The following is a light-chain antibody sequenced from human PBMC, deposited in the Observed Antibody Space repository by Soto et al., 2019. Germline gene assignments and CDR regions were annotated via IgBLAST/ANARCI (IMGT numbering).Light chain of an antibody. CDR3: QQYNNWPPFT. V-gene: IGKV3-11*01. Sequence: EVVLTQFPATLSFSPGDGATLSCRASQSVISYLAWYQQKRGQAPRLLIYDASNRATGIPARFSGSGSGTDFILTISSLDPGDFAVYYCQQYNNWPPFTFGPGTKVDIK. J-gene: IGKJ3*01. CDR2: DAS. CDR1: QSVISY.